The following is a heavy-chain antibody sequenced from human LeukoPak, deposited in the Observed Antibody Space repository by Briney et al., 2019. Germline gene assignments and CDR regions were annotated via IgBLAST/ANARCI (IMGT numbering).Heavy chain of an antibody. CDR3: AYGGPLLFDY. Sequence: PSETLSLTCTVSGGSISNYYWSWIRQPPGKGLEWIGETNHSGSTNYNPSLKSRVTISVDTSKNQFSLKLSSVTAADTAVYYCAYGGPLLFDYWGQGTLVTVSS. D-gene: IGHD4-23*01. CDR1: GGSISNYY. J-gene: IGHJ4*02. V-gene: IGHV4-34*01. CDR2: TNHSGST.